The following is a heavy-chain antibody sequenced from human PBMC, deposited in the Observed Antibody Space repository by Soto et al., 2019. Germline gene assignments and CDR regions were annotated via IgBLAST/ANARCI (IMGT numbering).Heavy chain of an antibody. CDR3: ASLGVLEQQLVLVPGYYYGMDV. J-gene: IGHJ6*02. Sequence: PSETLSLTCTVSGGSISSYYWSWIRQPPGKGLEWIGYIYYSGSTNYNPSLKSRVTISVDTSKNQFSLKLSSVTAADTAVYYCASLGVLEQQLVLVPGYYYGMDVWGQGATVTVSS. CDR1: GGSISSYY. V-gene: IGHV4-59*08. CDR2: IYYSGST. D-gene: IGHD6-13*01.